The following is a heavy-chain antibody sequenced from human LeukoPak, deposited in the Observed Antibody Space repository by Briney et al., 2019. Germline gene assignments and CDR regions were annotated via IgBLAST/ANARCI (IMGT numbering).Heavy chain of an antibody. V-gene: IGHV4-34*01. D-gene: IGHD5-18*01. CDR2: INHSGST. CDR1: GGSFSGYY. CDR3: RRGSGYNYCWSYYYHIDL. J-gene: IGHJ6*03. Sequence: SETLSLTCAVYGGSFSGYYWSWIRQPPGKGLEWIGEINHSGSTNYSPSLKSRVTISVETSKKQFSLKLSSVNAADTAVYYCRRGSGYNYCWSYYYHIDLWGKGTTVTVSS.